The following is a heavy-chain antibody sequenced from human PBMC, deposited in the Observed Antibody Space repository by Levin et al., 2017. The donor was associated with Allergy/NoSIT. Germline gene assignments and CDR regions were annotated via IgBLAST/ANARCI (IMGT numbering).Heavy chain of an antibody. Sequence: SETLSLACTVSGGSISSYYWNWIRQPPGKGLEWIGYIYYSGSTNYNPSLKSRVAISVDTSKNQFSLRLSSVTAADAAVYYCARLSSGTRLGMDVWGQGTTVTVSS. J-gene: IGHJ6*02. CDR1: GGSISSYY. D-gene: IGHD3-10*01. CDR3: ARLSSGTRLGMDV. V-gene: IGHV4-59*01. CDR2: IYYSGST.